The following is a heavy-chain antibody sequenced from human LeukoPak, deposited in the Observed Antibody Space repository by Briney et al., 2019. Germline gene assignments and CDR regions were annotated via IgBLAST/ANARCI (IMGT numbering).Heavy chain of an antibody. D-gene: IGHD6-19*01. CDR3: ATKQWLAPPPDS. V-gene: IGHV3-74*01. CDR1: GFTFSKYW. J-gene: IGHJ4*02. Sequence: PVGSLRLSCAASGFTFSKYWMLWVRQAPGKGLESVSRINTDGTVTTYADSVKDRFTVSRDNADNTMFLQMNSVRDEDTAVYYCATKQWLAPPPDSWGQGTPVTVSS. CDR2: INTDGTVT.